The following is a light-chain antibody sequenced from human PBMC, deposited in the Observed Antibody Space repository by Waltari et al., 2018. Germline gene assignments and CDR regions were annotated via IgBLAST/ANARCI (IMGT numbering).Light chain of an antibody. CDR2: DVS. CDR3: SSYAGSNNV. CDR1: SSDVGAYNF. V-gene: IGLV2-8*01. J-gene: IGLJ1*01. Sequence: QSALTQPPSASGSPGQSVTISCPGTSSDVGAYNFVSWYQQHPGKAPKLMIYDVSKRPSGVPDRFSGSKSGNTASLTVSGLQAGDEADYYCSSYAGSNNVFGTGTKVTVL.